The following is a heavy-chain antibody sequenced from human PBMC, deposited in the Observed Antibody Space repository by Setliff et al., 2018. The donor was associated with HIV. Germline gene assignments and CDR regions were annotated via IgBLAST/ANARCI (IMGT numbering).Heavy chain of an antibody. V-gene: IGHV4-34*01. CDR3: ARATYGSRAGTGLYFDS. Sequence: SETLSLTCGISGGSFSGFYWAWISQPPGKGLEWIGEINYSGKTNKNPSLKSRVTISADTSRTQFSLNLISVTAADTAVYYCARATYGSRAGTGLYFDSWGQGALVTVSS. D-gene: IGHD6-6*01. J-gene: IGHJ4*02. CDR2: INYSGKT. CDR1: GGSFSGFY.